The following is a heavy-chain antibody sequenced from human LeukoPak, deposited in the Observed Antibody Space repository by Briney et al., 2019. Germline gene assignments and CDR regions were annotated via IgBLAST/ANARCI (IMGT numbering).Heavy chain of an antibody. Sequence: PGGSLRLSCAASGFTFSSYAMHWVRQAPGKGLEWVAVISYDGSNKYYADSVKGRFTISRDNSKNTLYLQMNSLRAEDTAVYYCASSGSPTLPYFDYWGQGTLVTVSS. CDR3: ASSGSPTLPYFDY. CDR1: GFTFSSYA. D-gene: IGHD1-26*01. CDR2: ISYDGSNK. J-gene: IGHJ4*02. V-gene: IGHV3-30-3*01.